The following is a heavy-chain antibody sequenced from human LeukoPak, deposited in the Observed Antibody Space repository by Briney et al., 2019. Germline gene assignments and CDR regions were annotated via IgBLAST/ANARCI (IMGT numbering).Heavy chain of an antibody. Sequence: GASVKVSCKASGYTFTSYAMNWVRQAPGQGLGWMGWINTNTGNPTYAQGFTGRFVFSLDTSVSTAYLQISSLMAEDTAVYYCARDVGDSWVGYYGSGSSTFDYWGQGTLVTVSS. CDR2: INTNTGNP. CDR3: ARDVGDSWVGYYGSGSSTFDY. CDR1: GYTFTSYA. D-gene: IGHD3-10*01. J-gene: IGHJ4*02. V-gene: IGHV7-4-1*02.